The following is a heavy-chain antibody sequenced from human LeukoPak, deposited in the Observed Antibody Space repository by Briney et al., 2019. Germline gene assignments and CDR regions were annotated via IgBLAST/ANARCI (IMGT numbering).Heavy chain of an antibody. V-gene: IGHV4-39*02. CDR3: ARGGGFGELYAFDI. D-gene: IGHD3-10*01. CDR2: VLFTGNT. Sequence: SETLSLTCSVSGASITSADYYWGWIRQPPGKTLEWIGSVLFTGNTYYTPSLKSRVTISIHTSNKQFSLNLSSVTAADTAVYYCARGGGFGELYAFDIWGQGTMVTVSS. J-gene: IGHJ3*02. CDR1: GASITSADYY.